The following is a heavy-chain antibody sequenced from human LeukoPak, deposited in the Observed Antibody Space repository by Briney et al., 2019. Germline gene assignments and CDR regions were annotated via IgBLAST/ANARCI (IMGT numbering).Heavy chain of an antibody. CDR1: GSTFNDYA. CDR3: GKDLKPGGMDV. J-gene: IGHJ4*02. V-gene: IGHV3-9*01. CDR2: IYWDGGGV. Sequence: PGRSLRLSCAVSGSTFNDYAMHWVRQAPGKGLEGVSGIYWDGGGVGYADSVKGRFTISRDKAKNSLYLQMNSLRPEDTALYYCGKDLKPGGMDVWGQGTLVTVSS. D-gene: IGHD6-13*01.